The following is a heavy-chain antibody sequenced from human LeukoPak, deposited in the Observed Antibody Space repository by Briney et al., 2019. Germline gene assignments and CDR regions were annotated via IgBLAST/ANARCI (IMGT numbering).Heavy chain of an antibody. J-gene: IGHJ4*02. CDR2: IYYSGST. CDR3: AVGRDGYKHIFDY. Sequence: SETLSLTCTVSGGSISSSSYYWGWIRQPPGKGLEWIGSIYYSGSTYYNPSLKSRVTISVDTSKNQFSLKLSSVTAADTAVYYCAVGRDGYKHIFDYWGQGALVTVSS. V-gene: IGHV4-39*01. D-gene: IGHD5-24*01. CDR1: GGSISSSSYY.